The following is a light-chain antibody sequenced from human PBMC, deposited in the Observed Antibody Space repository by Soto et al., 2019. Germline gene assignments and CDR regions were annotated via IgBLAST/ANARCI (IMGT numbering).Light chain of an antibody. CDR2: EVT. J-gene: IGLJ1*01. Sequence: QSALTQPASVSASPGQSITTSCTGTSSDVGGYNYVSWYQQYPGKVPKLIIFEVTHRPSGVSSRFSGSKSGDTASLTISGLQPEDEADYYCSSYTSSSSLVFGTGTKVTVL. CDR1: SSDVGGYNY. V-gene: IGLV2-14*01. CDR3: SSYTSSSSLV.